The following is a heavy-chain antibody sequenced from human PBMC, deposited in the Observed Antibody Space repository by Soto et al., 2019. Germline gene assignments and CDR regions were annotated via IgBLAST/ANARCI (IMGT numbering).Heavy chain of an antibody. J-gene: IGHJ4*02. Sequence: SETLSLTCTVSGGSISSYYWSWIRQPPGNELEWIAYIYYSGSTNYNPSLKSRVTISVDTSKNQFSLKLTSVTAADTAVYYCAGGRRYYYDNTGPYYFEHWGQGTLVTVSS. CDR2: IYYSGST. D-gene: IGHD3-22*01. V-gene: IGHV4-59*01. CDR3: AGGRRYYYDNTGPYYFEH. CDR1: GGSISSYY.